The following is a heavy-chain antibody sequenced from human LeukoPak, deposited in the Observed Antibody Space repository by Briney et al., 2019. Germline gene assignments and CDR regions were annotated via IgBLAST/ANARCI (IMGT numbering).Heavy chain of an antibody. CDR2: ISWEGGST. Sequence: GGSLRLSCAASGFTFDDYAMHWVRQAPGKGLEWVSLISWEGGSTYYADSVKGRFTISRDNSKNSLYLQMNGLRAEDTALYYCAKDIRAGSPGPQTGAFDIWGQGTMVTVCS. CDR3: AKDIRAGSPGPQTGAFDI. CDR1: GFTFDDYA. V-gene: IGHV3-43D*04. J-gene: IGHJ3*02. D-gene: IGHD3-10*01.